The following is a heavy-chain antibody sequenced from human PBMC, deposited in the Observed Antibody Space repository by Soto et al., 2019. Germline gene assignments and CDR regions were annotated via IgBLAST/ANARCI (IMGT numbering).Heavy chain of an antibody. CDR2: IYYSGST. CDR1: GFSISSSSYY. D-gene: IGHD4-17*01. Sequence: SETLSLTCPFSGFSISSSSYYWGWIRQPPGEGLEWIGSIYYSGSTYYNPSLKSRVTISVDTSKNQFSLKLSSVTAADTAVYYCASSPDYGEGWFDPWGQGTLVTVSS. CDR3: ASSPDYGEGWFDP. J-gene: IGHJ5*02. V-gene: IGHV4-39*01.